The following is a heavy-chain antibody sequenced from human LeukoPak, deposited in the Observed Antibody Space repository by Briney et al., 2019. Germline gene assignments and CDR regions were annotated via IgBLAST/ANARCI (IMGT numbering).Heavy chain of an antibody. CDR2: IYYSGST. CDR3: AREVGIEAAAENWFDP. D-gene: IGHD6-13*01. Sequence: SETLSLTCTVSGGSISSYYWSWIRQPPGKGLEWIGYIYYSGSTNYNPSLKSRVTISVDTSKNQFSLKLSSVTAADTAVYYCAREVGIEAAAENWFDPWGQGTLVTVSS. J-gene: IGHJ5*02. V-gene: IGHV4-59*01. CDR1: GGSISSYY.